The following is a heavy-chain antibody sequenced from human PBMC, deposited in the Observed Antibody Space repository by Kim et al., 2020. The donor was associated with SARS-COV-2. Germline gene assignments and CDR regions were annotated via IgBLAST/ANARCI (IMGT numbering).Heavy chain of an antibody. CDR1: GGSFSGYN. CDR3: ARGVSGGSGSYYDDY. D-gene: IGHD3-10*01. Sequence: SETLSLTCAVYGGSFSGYNWTWIRQPPGKGLEWIGESNHNGSTNYNPSLKSRVTISVDTSMNQFSLKLTSVTAADTAVYYCARGVSGGSGSYYDDYWGQGNLVTVSS. V-gene: IGHV4-34*01. CDR2: SNHNGST. J-gene: IGHJ4*02.